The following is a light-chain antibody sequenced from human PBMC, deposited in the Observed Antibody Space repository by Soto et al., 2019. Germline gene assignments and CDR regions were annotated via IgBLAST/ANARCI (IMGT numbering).Light chain of an antibody. CDR2: GAS. Sequence: EIVLTQSPGTLSLSPGERATLSCRASQSVSSSYLAWYQQKPGQAPRLLIYGASSRATGIPDRFSGSGSGTDFTLTISRLEPGDFAVYYCQQYSSSPSITFGQGTRLEIK. CDR3: QQYSSSPSIT. V-gene: IGKV3-20*01. CDR1: QSVSSSY. J-gene: IGKJ5*01.